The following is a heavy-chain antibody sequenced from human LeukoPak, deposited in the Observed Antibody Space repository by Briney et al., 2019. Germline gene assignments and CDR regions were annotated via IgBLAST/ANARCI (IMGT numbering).Heavy chain of an antibody. CDR2: IWYDGSNK. J-gene: IGHJ5*01. D-gene: IGHD4-17*01. CDR3: ARDREQTAVTTGGFDP. CDR1: GFTSNSYG. V-gene: IGHV3-33*01. Sequence: GSVRLSCSASGFTSNSYGMQRVRQAPGKGLEWVAVIWYDGSNKYYADSVKGRFTISRDNSKNTPYLPMSSLRAEDTAVYYCARDREQTAVTTGGFDPGGEGTLVTVSS.